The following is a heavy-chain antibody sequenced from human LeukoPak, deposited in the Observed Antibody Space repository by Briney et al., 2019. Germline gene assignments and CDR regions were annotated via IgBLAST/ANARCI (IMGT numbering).Heavy chain of an antibody. V-gene: IGHV3-7*01. CDR3: ARRGGSYYLNWFDP. CDR1: GFIFNNYW. J-gene: IGHJ5*02. Sequence: KPGGSLRLSCAASGFIFNNYWMTWARQAPGKGLEWVAHIKQDGSEKNYVDSVKGRFTISRDNAKNSLYLQMNSLRAEDTAVYYCARRGGSYYLNWFDPWGQGTLVTVSS. CDR2: IKQDGSEK. D-gene: IGHD1-26*01.